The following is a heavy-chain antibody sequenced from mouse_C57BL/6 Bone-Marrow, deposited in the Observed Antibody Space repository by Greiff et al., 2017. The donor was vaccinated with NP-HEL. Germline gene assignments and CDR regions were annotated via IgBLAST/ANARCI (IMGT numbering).Heavy chain of an antibody. CDR3: ARGGLYDYDGVDY. D-gene: IGHD2-4*01. CDR1: GFNIKNTY. Sequence: VQLKQSVAELVRPGASVKLSCTASGFNIKNTYMHWVKQRPEQGLEWIGRIDPANGNTKYAPKFQGKATITAYTSSNTAYLQLSSLTSEDTAIYYCARGGLYDYDGVDYWGQGTTLTVSS. V-gene: IGHV14-3*01. CDR2: IDPANGNT. J-gene: IGHJ2*01.